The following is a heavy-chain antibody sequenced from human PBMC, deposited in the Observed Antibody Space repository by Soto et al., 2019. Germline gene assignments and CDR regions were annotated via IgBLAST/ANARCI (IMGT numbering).Heavy chain of an antibody. D-gene: IGHD2-2*01. V-gene: IGHV1-18*01. CDR2: ISAYNGNT. CDR1: GYTFTSYG. J-gene: IGHJ6*02. CDR3: ARDRPQLPTHYYGMDV. Sequence: QVQLVQSGAEVKKPGASVKVSCKASGYTFTSYGISWVRQAPGQGLEWMGLISAYNGNTNYAQKLQGRVTMTTDTSTSTAYMELRSLRSDDTAVYYCARDRPQLPTHYYGMDVWGQGTTVTVSS.